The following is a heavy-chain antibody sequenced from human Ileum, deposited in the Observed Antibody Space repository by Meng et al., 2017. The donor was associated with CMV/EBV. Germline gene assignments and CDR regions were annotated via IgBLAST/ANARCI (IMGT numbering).Heavy chain of an antibody. CDR3: ANRRRVGFLPTDRAAFDV. CDR1: GFSLSTSGVG. V-gene: IGHV2-5*01. Sequence: SGPTLVKPTQTLTLTCTFSGFSLSTSGVGVGWIRQPPGKALEWLALIYWTDDKRYSPSLRSRLTITKDTSNNQVILTLTNMDPVDTATYYCANRRRVGFLPTDRAAFDVWGQGTMVTVSS. J-gene: IGHJ3*01. CDR2: IYWTDDK. D-gene: IGHD1-26*01.